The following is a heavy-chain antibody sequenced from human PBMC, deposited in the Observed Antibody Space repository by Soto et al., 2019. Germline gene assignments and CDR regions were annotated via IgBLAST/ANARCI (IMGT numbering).Heavy chain of an antibody. CDR1: GGTFSSYA. J-gene: IGHJ6*02. CDR2: IIPIFGTA. D-gene: IGHD3-10*01. CDR3: ASPHRIGVYYYGMDV. V-gene: IGHV1-69*13. Sequence: ASVKVSCKASGGTFSSYAISWVRQAPGQGLEWMGGIIPIFGTANYAQKFQGRVTITADESTSTAYMELSSLRSEDTAVYYCASPHRIGVYYYGMDVWGQGTTVTVSS.